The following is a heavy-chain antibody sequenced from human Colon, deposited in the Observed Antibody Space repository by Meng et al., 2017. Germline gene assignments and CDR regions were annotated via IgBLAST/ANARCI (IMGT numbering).Heavy chain of an antibody. D-gene: IGHD3-22*01. J-gene: IGHJ5*02. V-gene: IGHV3-23*01. CDR2: ISGSGGST. Sequence: GESLKISCAASGFTFSSYAMSWVRQDPGKGLEGVSAISGSGGSTYYADSVKGRFTISRDNSKNTLYLQMNSLRAEDTAVYYCAKSPYYYDSSGYFVHWGQGTLVTVSS. CDR3: AKSPYYYDSSGYFVH. CDR1: GFTFSSYA.